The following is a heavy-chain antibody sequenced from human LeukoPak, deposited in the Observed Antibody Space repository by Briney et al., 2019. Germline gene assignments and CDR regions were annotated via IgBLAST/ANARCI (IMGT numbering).Heavy chain of an antibody. Sequence: ASVKVSCKASGGTFSSYAISWVRQAPGQGLEWMGIINPSGGSTSYAQKFQGRVTMTRDTSTSTVYMELSSLRSEDTAVYYCARVSPLSIAEFDYWGQGTLVTVSS. D-gene: IGHD6-6*01. J-gene: IGHJ4*02. CDR3: ARVSPLSIAEFDY. CDR1: GGTFSSYA. V-gene: IGHV1-46*01. CDR2: INPSGGST.